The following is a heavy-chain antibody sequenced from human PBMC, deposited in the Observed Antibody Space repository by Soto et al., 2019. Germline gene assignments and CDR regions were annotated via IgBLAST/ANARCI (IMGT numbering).Heavy chain of an antibody. CDR1: GFSFEIYH. CDR2: ISSNSDSI. D-gene: IGHD3-16*01. Sequence: EMQLVESGGGLVKPGGSLRLSCEASGFSFEIYHMNWVRQAPGKGLEWVSSISSNSDSIFYGDSVKGRFIISRDNAKNSLFLQMNNLSGDGTAVYYCARQRFGSFSGSYVFDLWGQGTPVTVSS. V-gene: IGHV3-21*01. J-gene: IGHJ5*02. CDR3: ARQRFGSFSGSYVFDL.